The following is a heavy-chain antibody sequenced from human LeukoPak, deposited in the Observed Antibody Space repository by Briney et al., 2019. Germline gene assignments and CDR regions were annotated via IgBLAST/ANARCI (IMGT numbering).Heavy chain of an antibody. Sequence: GGSLRLSCAASGFPFSNAWMPWVRQAPGKGREWVGRIKSKTDGGAIDYAAPVKGRFTISRDDSKNTLYLQMNSLKPEDTALYYCSTGIWVTTGLLADYWGQGTLVTVSS. J-gene: IGHJ4*02. CDR1: GFPFSNAW. V-gene: IGHV3-15*01. CDR3: STGIWVTTGLLADY. D-gene: IGHD2-21*02. CDR2: IKSKTDGGAI.